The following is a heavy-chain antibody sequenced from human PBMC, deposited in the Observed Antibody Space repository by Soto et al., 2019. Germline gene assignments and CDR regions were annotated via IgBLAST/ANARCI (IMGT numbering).Heavy chain of an antibody. CDR2: IWYDGSNK. CDR3: ARCSGGSCYSGYFQH. CDR1: GFTFSSYG. Sequence: PGGSLRLSCAASGFTFSSYGMHWVRQAPGKGLEWVAVIWYDGSNKYYADSVKGRFTISRDNSKNTLYLQMNSLRAEDTAVYYCARCSGGSCYSGYFQHWGQGTLVTVSS. V-gene: IGHV3-33*01. J-gene: IGHJ1*01. D-gene: IGHD2-15*01.